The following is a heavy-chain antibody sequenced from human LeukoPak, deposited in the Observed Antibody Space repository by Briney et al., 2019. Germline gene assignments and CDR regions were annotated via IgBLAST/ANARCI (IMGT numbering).Heavy chain of an antibody. V-gene: IGHV1-8*01. CDR3: ARTHYYGSGSKSGMDV. CDR2: MNPSSGNT. J-gene: IGHJ6*02. CDR1: GYTFTTYD. Sequence: ASVKVSCKASGYTFTTYDLNWVRQTTRQGLECMGWMNPSSGNTGYAQKFQGRVTITRDTSISTAYMELSSLTSDDTAVYYCARTHYYGSGSKSGMDVWGQGTTVTVSS. D-gene: IGHD3-10*01.